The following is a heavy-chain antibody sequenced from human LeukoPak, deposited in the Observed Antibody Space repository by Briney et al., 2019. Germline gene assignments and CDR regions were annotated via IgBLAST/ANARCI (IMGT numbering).Heavy chain of an antibody. CDR3: ARVAVAVAGTRVVYFDY. CDR1: GYTFTGYY. D-gene: IGHD6-19*01. J-gene: IGHJ4*02. CDR2: INPNSGGT. Sequence: ASVKVSCEASGYTFTGYYMHWVRQAPGQGLEWMGWINPNSGGTNYAQKFQGRITMTRDTSISTAYMELSRLRSDDTAVYYCARVAVAVAGTRVVYFDYWGQGTLVTVSS. V-gene: IGHV1-2*02.